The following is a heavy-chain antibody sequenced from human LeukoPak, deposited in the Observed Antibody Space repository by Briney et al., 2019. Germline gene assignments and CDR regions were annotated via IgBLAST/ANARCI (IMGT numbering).Heavy chain of an antibody. J-gene: IGHJ4*02. CDR1: GGSISSSSFY. Sequence: PSETLSLTCTVSGGSISSSSFYWGWIRQPPGKGLEWIGSIYYSGTTYYNPSLKSRVTISVDTSKNQFSLKLSSVTAADTAVYYCARQLYCGGDCYSFDYWGQGTPVTVSS. CDR3: ARQLYCGGDCYSFDY. D-gene: IGHD2-21*02. CDR2: IYYSGTT. V-gene: IGHV4-39*01.